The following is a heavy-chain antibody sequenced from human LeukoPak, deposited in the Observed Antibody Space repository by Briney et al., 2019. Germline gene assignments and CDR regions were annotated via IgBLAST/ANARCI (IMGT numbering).Heavy chain of an antibody. V-gene: IGHV4-31*03. CDR2: IYYSGST. CDR1: GGSISSGGYY. J-gene: IGHJ4*02. CDR3: ARAYYYGSGSYMSYYFDY. D-gene: IGHD3-10*01. Sequence: SETLSFTCTVSGGSISSGGYYWSWIRQHPGKGLEWIGYIYYSGSTYYNPSLKSRVTISVDTSKNQFSLKLSSVTAADTAVYYCARAYYYGSGSYMSYYFDYWGQGTLVTVSS.